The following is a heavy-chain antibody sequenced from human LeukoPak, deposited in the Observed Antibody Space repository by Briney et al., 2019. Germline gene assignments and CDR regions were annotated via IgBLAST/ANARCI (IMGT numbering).Heavy chain of an antibody. CDR3: ARGSSGYFDY. D-gene: IGHD6-19*01. CDR2: IYYSGST. Sequence: SETLSLTCTVSDGSISSSSYYWGWIRQPPGKGLEWIGSIYYSGSTYYNPSLKSRVTISVDTSKNQFSLKLSSVTAADTAVYYCARGSSGYFDYWGQGTLVTVSS. CDR1: DGSISSSSYY. V-gene: IGHV4-39*01. J-gene: IGHJ4*02.